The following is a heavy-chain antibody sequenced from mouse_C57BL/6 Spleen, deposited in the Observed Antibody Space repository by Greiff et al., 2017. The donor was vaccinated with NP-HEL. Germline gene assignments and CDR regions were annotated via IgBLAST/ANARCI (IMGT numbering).Heavy chain of an antibody. Sequence: VKLQQPGAELVKPGASVKLSCKASGYTFTSYWMHWVKQRPGRGLEWIGRIDPNSGGTKYNEKFKSKATLTVDKPSSTAYMQLSSLTSEDSAVYYCARERDDGYYGNAMDYWGQGTSVTVSS. V-gene: IGHV1-72*01. CDR1: GYTFTSYW. CDR3: ARERDDGYYGNAMDY. J-gene: IGHJ4*01. D-gene: IGHD2-3*01. CDR2: IDPNSGGT.